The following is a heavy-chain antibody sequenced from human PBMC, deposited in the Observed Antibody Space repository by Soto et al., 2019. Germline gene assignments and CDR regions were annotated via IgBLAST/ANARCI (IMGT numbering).Heavy chain of an antibody. CDR1: GFTFSSYA. J-gene: IGHJ6*02. CDR2: ISYDGSNK. V-gene: IGHV3-30-3*01. Sequence: QVQLVESGGDVVQPGRSLRLSCAASGFTFSSYAMHWVRQAPGKGLEWVAVISYDGSNKYYADSVKGRFTISRDNSKNTLYLQMNSLRAEDTAVYYCARERYSSSLGWYYYYGMDVWGQGTTVTVSS. CDR3: ARERYSSSLGWYYYYGMDV. D-gene: IGHD6-6*01.